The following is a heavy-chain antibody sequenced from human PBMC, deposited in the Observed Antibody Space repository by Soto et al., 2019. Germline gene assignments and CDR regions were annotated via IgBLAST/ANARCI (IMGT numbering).Heavy chain of an antibody. Sequence: GGSLRLSCAASGFTFSSYGMHWVRQAPGKGLEWVAVISYDGSNKYYADSVKGRFTISRDNSKNTLYLQMNSLRAEDTAVYYCAKAVQLWSYYYCGMDVWGQGTTVTVSS. CDR2: ISYDGSNK. V-gene: IGHV3-30*18. CDR3: AKAVQLWSYYYCGMDV. J-gene: IGHJ6*02. D-gene: IGHD5-18*01. CDR1: GFTFSSYG.